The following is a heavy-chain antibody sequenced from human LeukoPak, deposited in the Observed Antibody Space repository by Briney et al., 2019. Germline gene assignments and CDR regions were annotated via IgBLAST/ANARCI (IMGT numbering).Heavy chain of an antibody. V-gene: IGHV3-23*01. D-gene: IGHD5-18*01. CDR3: AKDLDGYSYGAGY. CDR2: ISGSGGST. CDR1: GFTFSSYA. Sequence: GGSLRLCCAASGFTFSSYAMSWVRQAPGKGLEWVSAISGSGGSTYYADSVKGRFTISRDNSKNTLYLQMNSLRAEDTAVYYCAKDLDGYSYGAGYWGQGTLVTVSS. J-gene: IGHJ4*02.